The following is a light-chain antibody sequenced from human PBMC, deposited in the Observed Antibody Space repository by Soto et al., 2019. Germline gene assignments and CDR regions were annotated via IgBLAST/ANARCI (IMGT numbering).Light chain of an antibody. Sequence: DIQMTQSPSTLSASVGDRVTITCRASQSISSWLAWYQQKPGKAPTLLIYAASNLQSGVPSRFSGSGSGTEFTLTISSLQPDDFATYYCQHYNSYSEAFGQGTKVDIK. V-gene: IGKV1-5*01. CDR1: QSISSW. J-gene: IGKJ1*01. CDR3: QHYNSYSEA. CDR2: AAS.